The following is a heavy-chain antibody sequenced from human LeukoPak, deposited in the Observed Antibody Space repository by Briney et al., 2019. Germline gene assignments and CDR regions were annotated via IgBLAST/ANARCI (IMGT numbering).Heavy chain of an antibody. Sequence: SETLSLTCTVSGGSISSYYWRWVRQPAGKGLEWIGRIYTSGSTNYNPSLKSRVTMSVDTSKNQFSLKLSSVTAADTAVYYCARDRDSSGYYPPEAFDIWGQGTMVTVSS. CDR1: GGSISSYY. CDR2: IYTSGST. J-gene: IGHJ3*02. D-gene: IGHD3-22*01. CDR3: ARDRDSSGYYPPEAFDI. V-gene: IGHV4-4*07.